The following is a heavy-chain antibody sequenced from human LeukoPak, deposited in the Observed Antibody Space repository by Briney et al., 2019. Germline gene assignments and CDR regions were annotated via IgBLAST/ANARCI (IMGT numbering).Heavy chain of an antibody. CDR3: ASGHYYASSGYQFDY. Sequence: GESLKISCKGSGYSFTSYWIGWVRQIPGKGLEWLGITYPGDSHTRYSPSFHGQVPTSADTSISTAYLQWSSLKASDTAMYYCASGHYYASSGYQFDYWGKGTLVNVSS. CDR2: TYPGDSHT. V-gene: IGHV5-51*01. J-gene: IGHJ4*02. CDR1: GYSFTSYW. D-gene: IGHD3-22*01.